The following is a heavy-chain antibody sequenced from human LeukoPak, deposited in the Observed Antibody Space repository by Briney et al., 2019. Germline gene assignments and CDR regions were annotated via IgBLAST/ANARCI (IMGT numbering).Heavy chain of an antibody. D-gene: IGHD3-22*01. J-gene: IGHJ6*02. CDR3: AKESGSGSLYYYYYGMDV. Sequence: QTGGSLRLSCAASGFTFSSYGMHWVRQAPGKGLEWVSGISWNSGSIGYADSVKGRFTISRDNAKNSLYLQMNSLRAEDTALYYCAKESGSGSLYYYYYGMDVWGQGTTVTVSS. CDR2: ISWNSGSI. CDR1: GFTFSSYG. V-gene: IGHV3-9*01.